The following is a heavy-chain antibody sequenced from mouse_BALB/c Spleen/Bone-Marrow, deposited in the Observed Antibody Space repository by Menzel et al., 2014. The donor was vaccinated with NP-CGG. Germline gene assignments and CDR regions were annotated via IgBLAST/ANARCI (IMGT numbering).Heavy chain of an antibody. CDR1: GYTFTSYD. CDR2: IYPGDGSP. V-gene: IGHV1S56*01. Sequence: VKLMESGPELVRPGALVKISCKASGYTFTSYDINWVKQRPGQGLERIGWIYPGDGSPKYNEKFKGKATLTADKSSSTAYMQLSSLTSENSAVYFCARAPSMDYWGQGTSVTVSS. CDR3: ARAPSMDY. J-gene: IGHJ4*01.